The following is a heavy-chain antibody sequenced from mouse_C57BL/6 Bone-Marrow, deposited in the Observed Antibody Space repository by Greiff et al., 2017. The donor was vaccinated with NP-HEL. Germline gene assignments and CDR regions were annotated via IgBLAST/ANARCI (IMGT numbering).Heavy chain of an antibody. J-gene: IGHJ3*01. CDR3: ARGCEGSPAWFAY. CDR1: GYTFTDYN. D-gene: IGHD1-1*02. CDR2: INPSNGGT. V-gene: IGHV1-18*01. Sequence: VHVKQSGPELVKPGASVKISCKASGYTFTDYNMDWVKQSHGKSLEWIGDINPSNGGTIYNQKFKGKATLTVDKSSSTAYMELRSLTSEDTAVYYCARGCEGSPAWFAYWGQGTLVTVSA.